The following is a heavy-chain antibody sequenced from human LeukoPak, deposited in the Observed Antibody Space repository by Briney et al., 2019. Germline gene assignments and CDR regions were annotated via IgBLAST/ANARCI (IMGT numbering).Heavy chain of an antibody. V-gene: IGHV3-48*02. Sequence: GGSLRLSCAASGFTFSSYWMSWVRQAPGKGLEWVSYISSSGSAKYYADSVEGRFTISRDNAKNSLYLQMNSLRDEDTAVYYCARDLRNYYGMDVWGQGTTVTVS. CDR1: GFTFSSYW. D-gene: IGHD1-14*01. CDR2: ISSSGSAK. J-gene: IGHJ6*02. CDR3: ARDLRNYYGMDV.